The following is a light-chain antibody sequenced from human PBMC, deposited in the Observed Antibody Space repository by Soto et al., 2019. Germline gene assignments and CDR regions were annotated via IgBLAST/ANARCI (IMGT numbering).Light chain of an antibody. CDR1: SSNIGRNT. V-gene: IGLV1-44*01. Sequence: QSVLTQPPSASGTPGQRVTISCSGSSSNIGRNTVKWYRQLPGTAPKLLIGSSDQRPSGVPDRFSGAKSGTSASLAISGLQSEYESDYIGAAVEDSLNAWAFGGGTKLTVL. J-gene: IGLJ3*02. CDR3: AAVEDSLNAWA. CDR2: SSD.